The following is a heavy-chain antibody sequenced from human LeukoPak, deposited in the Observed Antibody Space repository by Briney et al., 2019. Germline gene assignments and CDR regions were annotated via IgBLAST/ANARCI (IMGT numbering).Heavy chain of an antibody. J-gene: IGHJ4*02. CDR2: ISYDGSNK. D-gene: IGHD3-10*01. CDR1: GFTFSSYA. V-gene: IGHV3-30*04. CDR3: AELLWFGDPFDC. Sequence: GGSLRLSCAASGFTFSSYAMHWVRQAPGKGLEWVAVISYDGSNKYYADSVKGRFTISRDNSKNTLYLQMNSLRAEDTAVYYCAELLWFGDPFDCWGQGTLVTVSS.